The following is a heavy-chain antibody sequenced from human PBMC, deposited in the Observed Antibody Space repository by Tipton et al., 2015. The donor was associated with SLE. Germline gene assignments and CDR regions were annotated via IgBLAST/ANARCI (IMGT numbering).Heavy chain of an antibody. J-gene: IGHJ6*02. CDR1: GFTFDDYA. Sequence: QLVQSGGVVVQPGGSLRLSCAASGFTFDDYAMHWVRQAPGKGLEWVSLISWDGGSTYYADSVKGRFTISRDNSKNSLYLQMNSLRAEDTALYYCAKDHMADPYGMDVWGQGTTVTVSS. V-gene: IGHV3-43D*04. CDR2: ISWDGGST. D-gene: IGHD2-21*01. CDR3: AKDHMADPYGMDV.